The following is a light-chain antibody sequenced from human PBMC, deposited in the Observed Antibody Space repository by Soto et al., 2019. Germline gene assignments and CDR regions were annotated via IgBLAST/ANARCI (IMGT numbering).Light chain of an antibody. CDR2: AAS. CDR1: QGISNY. CDR3: QKYNSAPPTWT. Sequence: IQMTQSPSSLSASVGDRVTITYRASQGISNYLAWYQQKPGKVPKLLIYAASTLQSGVPSRFSGSGSGTDFTLTISSLQPEDVATYYCQKYNSAPPTWTFGQGTKVDIK. V-gene: IGKV1-27*01. J-gene: IGKJ1*01.